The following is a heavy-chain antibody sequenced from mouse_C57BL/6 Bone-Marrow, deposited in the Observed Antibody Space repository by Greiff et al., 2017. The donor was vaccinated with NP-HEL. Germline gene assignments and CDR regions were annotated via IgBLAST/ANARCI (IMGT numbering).Heavy chain of an antibody. CDR3: TRGEGTTVVAHYYAMDY. Sequence: EVKLQESGEGLVKPGGSLKLSCAASGFTFSSYAMSWVRQTSETRLEWVAYISSGGDYIYYADNVKGRFTISRDNARNTLYLQMSRLKSEDTAMYYCTRGEGTTVVAHYYAMDYWGQGTSVTVSS. V-gene: IGHV5-9-1*02. CDR2: ISSGGDYI. CDR1: GFTFSSYA. J-gene: IGHJ4*01. D-gene: IGHD1-1*01.